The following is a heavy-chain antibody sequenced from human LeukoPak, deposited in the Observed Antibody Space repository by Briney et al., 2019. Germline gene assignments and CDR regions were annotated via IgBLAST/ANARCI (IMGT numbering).Heavy chain of an antibody. D-gene: IGHD6-13*01. J-gene: IGHJ6*02. V-gene: IGHV3-30*18. CDR3: AKEDIGSSWYVGYYYYGMDV. CDR1: GFTFSSYG. Sequence: PGGSLRLSCAASGFTFSSYGMHWVRQAPGKGLEWVAVISYDGSNKYYADSVKGRFTISRDNSKNTLYLQMNSLRAEDTAVYYCAKEDIGSSWYVGYYYYGMDVWGQGTTVTVSS. CDR2: ISYDGSNK.